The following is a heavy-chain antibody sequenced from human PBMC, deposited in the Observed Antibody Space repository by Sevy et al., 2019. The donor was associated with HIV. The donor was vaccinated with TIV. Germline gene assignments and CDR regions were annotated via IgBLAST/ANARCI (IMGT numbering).Heavy chain of an antibody. V-gene: IGHV4-59*13. J-gene: IGHJ5*02. D-gene: IGHD3-3*01. CDR3: ARSGFLEWAGSTRGPRNWFDP. CDR2: IYYSGST. Sequence: SETLSLTCSVSGGSMRNFYWSWIRQPPGKGLEWIGNIYYSGSTNYNPPLKSRVTMSVDTSKNQFPLKLSSVTAADTAVYYCARSGFLEWAGSTRGPRNWFDPWGQGTLVTVSS. CDR1: GGSMRNFY.